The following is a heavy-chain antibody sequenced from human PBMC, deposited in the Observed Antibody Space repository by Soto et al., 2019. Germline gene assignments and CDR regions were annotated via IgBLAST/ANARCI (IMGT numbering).Heavy chain of an antibody. J-gene: IGHJ4*02. Sequence: QVQLVQSGAEVKKPGASVKVSCKASGYTSTAYPMHWVRQAPGQRLEWMGWINVANGDTGYSQKFQGRVTVTRDTSASTVYMELSSLTSEHTAVYYCARKDYYGAGIYYFDHWGQGTLVTVSS. CDR2: INVANGDT. V-gene: IGHV1-3*01. CDR3: ARKDYYGAGIYYFDH. D-gene: IGHD3-10*01. CDR1: GYTSTAYP.